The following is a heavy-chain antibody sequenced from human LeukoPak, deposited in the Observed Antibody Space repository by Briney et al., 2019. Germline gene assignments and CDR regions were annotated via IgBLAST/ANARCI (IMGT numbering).Heavy chain of an antibody. V-gene: IGHV1-2*02. CDR3: ARDHPGYCSSTSCYFIFSDDWFDP. D-gene: IGHD2-2*01. CDR2: INPNSGGT. Sequence: AASVKVSCKASGYTFTGYYMHWVRQAPGQGLEWMGWINPNSGGTNYAQKFQGRVTMTRDTSISTAYMELRSLRSDDTAVYYCARDHPGYCSSTSCYFIFSDDWFDPWGQGTLVTVSS. CDR1: GYTFTGYY. J-gene: IGHJ5*02.